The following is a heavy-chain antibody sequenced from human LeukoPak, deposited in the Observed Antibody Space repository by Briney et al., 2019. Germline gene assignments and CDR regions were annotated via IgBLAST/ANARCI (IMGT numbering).Heavy chain of an antibody. CDR1: GYTFTSYA. CDR3: ARDENSGSYSGI. J-gene: IGHJ4*02. D-gene: IGHD1-26*01. V-gene: IGHV1-3*01. Sequence: SVKVSCKASGYTFTSYAMHWVRQAPGQRLEWMGWINAGNGNTKYSQKLQGRVTMTTDTSTSTAYMELRSLRSDDTAVYYCARDENSGSYSGIWGQGTLVTVSS. CDR2: INAGNGNT.